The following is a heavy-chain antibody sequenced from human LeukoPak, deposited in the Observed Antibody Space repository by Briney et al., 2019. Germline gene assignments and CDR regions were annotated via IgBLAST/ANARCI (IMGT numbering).Heavy chain of an antibody. CDR3: ARDSMYSSGWYKTDAFDI. CDR2: VYYSGST. CDR1: GGSISSYY. J-gene: IGHJ3*02. V-gene: IGHV4-59*01. Sequence: SETLSLTCTVSGGSISSYYWSWIRQPPGKGLEWIGYVYYSGSTNYNPSLKSRVTISVDTSKNQFSLKLSSVTAADTAVYYCARDSMYSSGWYKTDAFDIWGQGTMVTVSS. D-gene: IGHD6-19*01.